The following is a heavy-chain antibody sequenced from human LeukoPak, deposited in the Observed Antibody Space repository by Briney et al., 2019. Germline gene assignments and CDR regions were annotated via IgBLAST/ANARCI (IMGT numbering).Heavy chain of an antibody. CDR2: ISSSSSYT. CDR3: ARRPREVSNWYFDL. D-gene: IGHD6-6*01. Sequence: PGGSLRLSCAASGFTFSDYYMSWIRQAPGKGLEWVSYISSSSSYTNYADSVKGRFTISRDNAKNSLYLQMNSLRAEDTAVYYCARRPREVSNWYFDLWGRGTLVTVSS. J-gene: IGHJ2*01. CDR1: GFTFSDYY. V-gene: IGHV3-11*03.